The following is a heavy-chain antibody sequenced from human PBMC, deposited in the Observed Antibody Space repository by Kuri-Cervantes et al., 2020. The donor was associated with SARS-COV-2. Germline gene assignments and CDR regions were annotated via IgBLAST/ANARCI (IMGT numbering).Heavy chain of an antibody. CDR1: GFTFSSYW. Sequence: GESLKISCAASGFTFSSYWMSWVRQAPGKGLEWVSYISSSSSTIYYADSVKGRFTISRDNAKNSLYLQMNSLRAEDTAVYYCAREHLSVFYVFDYWGQGTLVTVSS. D-gene: IGHD5/OR15-5a*01. CDR3: AREHLSVFYVFDY. V-gene: IGHV3-48*01. CDR2: ISSSSSTI. J-gene: IGHJ4*02.